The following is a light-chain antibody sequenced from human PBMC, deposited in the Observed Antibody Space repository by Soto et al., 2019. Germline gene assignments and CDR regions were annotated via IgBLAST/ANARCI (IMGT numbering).Light chain of an antibody. CDR2: DAS. J-gene: IGKJ4*01. V-gene: IGKV3-20*01. CDR1: QTIGNY. Sequence: DIVFTQSPATLSLSPGERVTLSCRATQTIGNYLAWYQQKPGQAPRLLIYDASSRATGIPDRFSGGGSGTDFTLTISRLEPEDFAVYYCQQFSSYPLTFGGGTKV. CDR3: QQFSSYPLT.